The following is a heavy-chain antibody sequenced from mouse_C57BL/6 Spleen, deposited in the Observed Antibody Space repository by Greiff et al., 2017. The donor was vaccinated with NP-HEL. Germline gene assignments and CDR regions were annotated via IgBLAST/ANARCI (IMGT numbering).Heavy chain of an antibody. Sequence: QVHVKQPGTELVKPGASVKLSCKASGYTFTSYWMHWVKQRPGQGLEWIGNINPSNGGTNYNEKFKSKATLTVDKSSSTAYMQLSSLTSEDSAVYYCARFSNYVPWFAYWGQGTLVTVSA. CDR1: GYTFTSYW. J-gene: IGHJ3*01. V-gene: IGHV1-53*01. CDR3: ARFSNYVPWFAY. CDR2: INPSNGGT. D-gene: IGHD2-5*01.